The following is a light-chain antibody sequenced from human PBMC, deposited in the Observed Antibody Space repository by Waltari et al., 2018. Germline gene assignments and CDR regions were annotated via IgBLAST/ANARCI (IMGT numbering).Light chain of an antibody. Sequence: DIVMTQSPDSLAVSLGERATINCKSSPSVSYSSNNKNYLAWYQQKPGQPPKLLIYWASTRESGVPDRFSGSGSGTDFTLTISSLQVEDVAVYYCQQYYSTLITFGQGTRLEIK. J-gene: IGKJ5*01. CDR2: WAS. CDR1: PSVSYSSNNKNY. V-gene: IGKV4-1*01. CDR3: QQYYSTLIT.